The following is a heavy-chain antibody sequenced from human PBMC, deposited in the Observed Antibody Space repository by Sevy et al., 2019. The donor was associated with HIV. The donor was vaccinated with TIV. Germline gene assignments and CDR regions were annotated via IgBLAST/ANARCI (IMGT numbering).Heavy chain of an antibody. V-gene: IGHV4-34*01. CDR1: GASLSNYY. D-gene: IGHD1-1*01. Sequence: SETLSLTCAVHGASLSNYYWNWIRQPPGKGLEWLGEIDHSGRTNYSPSLKSRVTISVGTSKIQFSLNLSSVTAADTAVYYCARGRGTTNDFPLLYWGQGTLVTVSS. CDR3: ARGRGTTNDFPLLY. CDR2: IDHSGRT. J-gene: IGHJ4*02.